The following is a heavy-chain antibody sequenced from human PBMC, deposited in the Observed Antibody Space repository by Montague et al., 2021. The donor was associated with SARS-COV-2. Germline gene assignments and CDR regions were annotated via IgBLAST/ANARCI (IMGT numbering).Heavy chain of an antibody. CDR2: IYYSGST. D-gene: IGHD2-15*01. Sequence: SETLSLTCIVSGGSISSYYWSWIRQPPGKGLEWIGYIYYSGSTNYNPSLKSRVTISVDTSKNQFSLKLSSVTAADTAVYYCARALYCSGGSCYPNWFDPWGQGTLVTVSS. CDR3: ARALYCSGGSCYPNWFDP. CDR1: GGSISSYY. V-gene: IGHV4-59*01. J-gene: IGHJ5*02.